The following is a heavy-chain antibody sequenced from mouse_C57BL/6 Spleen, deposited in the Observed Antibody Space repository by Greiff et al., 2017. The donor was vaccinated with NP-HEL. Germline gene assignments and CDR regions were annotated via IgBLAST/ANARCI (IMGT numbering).Heavy chain of an antibody. J-gene: IGHJ4*01. CDR2: INPNNGGT. V-gene: IGHV1-26*01. Sequence: EVQLQQSGPELVKPGASVKISCKASGYTFTDYYMNWVKQSHGRSLEWIGDINPNNGGTSYNQKFKGKATLTVDKSSSTAYMELRSLTSEDSAVYYCARTIYDGLEYAMDYWGQGTSVTVSS. D-gene: IGHD2-3*01. CDR3: ARTIYDGLEYAMDY. CDR1: GYTFTDYY.